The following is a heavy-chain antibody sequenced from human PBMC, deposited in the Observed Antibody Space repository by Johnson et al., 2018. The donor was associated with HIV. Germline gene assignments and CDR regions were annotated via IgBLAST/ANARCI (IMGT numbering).Heavy chain of an antibody. CDR1: GVTFSSYG. D-gene: IGHD6-19*01. CDR2: IAHDESIT. Sequence: QVQLVESGGGVVQPGGSLRLSCAASGVTFSSYGMHWVRQAPGKGLEWVAFIAHDESITHYADSVKGRFTMSRDNSKNTLYLHMKSLRPEDTSIYYCAKDDNLGVWYSDAFDVWGQGTVVTVSS. V-gene: IGHV3-30*02. J-gene: IGHJ3*01. CDR3: AKDDNLGVWYSDAFDV.